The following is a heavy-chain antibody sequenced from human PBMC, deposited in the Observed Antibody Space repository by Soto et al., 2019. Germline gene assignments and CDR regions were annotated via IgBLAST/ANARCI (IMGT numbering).Heavy chain of an antibody. J-gene: IGHJ4*02. D-gene: IGHD2-15*01. CDR3: ARKSDSSPVPEADGV. V-gene: IGHV3-53*02. CDR1: GFSVGSNY. Sequence: VQLVETGGGLIQPGGSLRLSCAASGFSVGSNYMTWVRQSPGKGLEWVSLIYSNGDTDYADSVKGRFSISRDNFKNTLYLQINNLRAEDTAVYHCARKSDSSPVPEADGVWGRGTLVTVSS. CDR2: IYSNGDT.